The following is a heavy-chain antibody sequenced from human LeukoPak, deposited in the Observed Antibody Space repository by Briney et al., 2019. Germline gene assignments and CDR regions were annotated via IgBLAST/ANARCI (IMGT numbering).Heavy chain of an antibody. CDR3: AGRTFDILTGSYDY. J-gene: IGHJ4*02. D-gene: IGHD3-9*01. CDR2: IYYSGST. V-gene: IGHV4-39*01. Sequence: SETLSLTCTVSGGSISSSSYYWGWIRQPPGKGLEWIGSIYYSGSTYYNPSLKSRVTISVDTSKNQFSLKLSSVTAADTAVYYCAGRTFDILTGSYDYWGQGTLVTVSS. CDR1: GGSISSSSYY.